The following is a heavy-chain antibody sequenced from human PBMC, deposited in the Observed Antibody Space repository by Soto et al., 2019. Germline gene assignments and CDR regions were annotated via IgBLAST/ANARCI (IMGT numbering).Heavy chain of an antibody. Sequence: GGSLRLSCAASGFTFSSYSINWVRQAPGTGLEWVSSIXXXSXYXXXAXXXXGRSTISRDNAKNSLYLQMNSLRAEDTAVYYCARDVDRIAAAVGYWGQGTLVTVSS. CDR1: GFTFSSYS. J-gene: IGHJ4*02. CDR2: IXXXSXYX. CDR3: ARDVDRIAAAVGY. V-gene: IGHV3-21*01. D-gene: IGHD6-13*01.